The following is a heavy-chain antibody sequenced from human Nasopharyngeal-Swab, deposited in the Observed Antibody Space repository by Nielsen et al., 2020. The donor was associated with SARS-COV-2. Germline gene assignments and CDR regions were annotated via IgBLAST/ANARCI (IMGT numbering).Heavy chain of an antibody. CDR3: ARDHQLGPTNYGMDV. J-gene: IGHJ6*02. V-gene: IGHV3-7*03. CDR2: IKQDGSEK. CDR1: GFTFSSYW. Sequence: GGSLRLSCAASGFTFSSYWMSWVRQAPGKGLEWVANIKQDGSEKYYVDSVKGRFTISRDNAKNSLYLRMNSLRAEDTAVYYCARDHQLGPTNYGMDVWGQGTTVTVSS. D-gene: IGHD6-6*01.